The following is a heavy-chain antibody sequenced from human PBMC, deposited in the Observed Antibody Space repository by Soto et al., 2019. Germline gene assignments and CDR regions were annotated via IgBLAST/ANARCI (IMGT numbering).Heavy chain of an antibody. D-gene: IGHD3-22*01. CDR3: ARDRTDSGYYTNWLDP. Sequence: QVHLMQSGAEVKKPGSSVKVSCKASGGTFGSDAITWVRQAPGQGLEWVGRIIPIFGTTNYAQNLQGRVTISADTSTLTSYMELHSLTSDDTALYYCARDRTDSGYYTNWLDPWGQGTQVTVSS. CDR1: GGTFGSDA. CDR2: IIPIFGTT. V-gene: IGHV1-69*06. J-gene: IGHJ5*02.